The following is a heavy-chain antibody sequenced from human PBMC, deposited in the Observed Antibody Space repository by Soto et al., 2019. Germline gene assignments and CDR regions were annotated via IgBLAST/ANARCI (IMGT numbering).Heavy chain of an antibody. V-gene: IGHV3-11*06. CDR3: ATITMMT. J-gene: IGHJ5*02. Sequence: LRLSCAASGFTFSDYYMSWIRQAPGKGLEWLSYISGSSDNTNYADSVKGRFTISRDNAKKSLYLEMNSLRAEDTAVYYCATITMMTWGQGTLVTVSS. CDR2: ISGSSDNT. CDR1: GFTFSDYY. D-gene: IGHD3-22*01.